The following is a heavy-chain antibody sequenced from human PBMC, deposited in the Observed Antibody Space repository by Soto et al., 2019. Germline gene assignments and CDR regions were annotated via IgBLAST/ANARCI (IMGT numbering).Heavy chain of an antibody. Sequence: SETLSLSCTVSGGSISSSSYYWGWIRQPPGKGLEWIGSIYYSGSTYYNPSLKSRVTISVDTSKNQFSLKLSSVTAADTAVYYCARQGRNAFDIWGQGTMVTVSS. J-gene: IGHJ3*02. CDR3: ARQGRNAFDI. V-gene: IGHV4-39*01. CDR2: IYYSGST. CDR1: GGSISSSSYY.